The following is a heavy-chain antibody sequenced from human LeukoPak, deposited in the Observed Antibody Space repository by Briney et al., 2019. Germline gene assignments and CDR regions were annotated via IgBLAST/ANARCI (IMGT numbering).Heavy chain of an antibody. CDR1: GGSFSGYY. CDR3: ARGLGDYGGKYNY. J-gene: IGHJ4*02. D-gene: IGHD4-23*01. V-gene: IGHV4-34*01. Sequence: SETLSLTCAVYGGSFSGYYWSWIRQPPGKGLGWVGEINHSGSTNYNPSLKSRVTISVDTSKNQFSLKLSSVTAADTAVYYCARGLGDYGGKYNYWGQGTLVTVSS. CDR2: INHSGST.